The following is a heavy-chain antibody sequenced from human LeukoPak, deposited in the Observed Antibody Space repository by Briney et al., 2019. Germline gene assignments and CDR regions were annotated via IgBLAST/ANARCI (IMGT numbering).Heavy chain of an antibody. CDR2: IIPIFGTA. CDR3: ARDHIVVVTATTYYYYGMDV. Sequence: SVKVSCKASGGTFSSYAISWVRQAPGLGLEWMGGIIPIFGTANYAQKFQGRVTITADESTSTAYMELSSLRSEDTAVYYCARDHIVVVTATTYYYYGMDVWGQGTTVTVSS. D-gene: IGHD2-21*02. CDR1: GGTFSSYA. J-gene: IGHJ6*02. V-gene: IGHV1-69*13.